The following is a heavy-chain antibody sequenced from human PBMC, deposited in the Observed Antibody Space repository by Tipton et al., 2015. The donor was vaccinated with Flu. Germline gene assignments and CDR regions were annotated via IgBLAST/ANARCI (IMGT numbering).Heavy chain of an antibody. J-gene: IGHJ5*02. Sequence: LRLSCTVSGGSISRYYWGWIRQPPGKGLEWIGNILRTGNTYHNPSLKSRVTISIDTSKNQFSLKVFSVTAADTAVYYCARRDYSNYVSDPKSWFDPWGQGILVTVSS. CDR1: GGSISRYY. CDR3: ARRDYSNYVSDPKSWFDP. CDR2: ILRTGNT. V-gene: IGHV4-59*08. D-gene: IGHD4-11*01.